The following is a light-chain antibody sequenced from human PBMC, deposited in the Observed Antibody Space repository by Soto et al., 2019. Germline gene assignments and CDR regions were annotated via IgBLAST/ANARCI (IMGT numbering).Light chain of an antibody. V-gene: IGKV1-5*03. J-gene: IGKJ1*01. CDR2: MAS. CDR3: QQYDTFSS. CDR1: QSISSW. Sequence: DIQMTQSPSTLSASVGDRVTITCRASQSISSWLAWYQQKPGKAPKLLIYMASRLYSGVPPRISGSGSGTEFTLTICNLQPDDLATNHCQQYDTFSSFGQGTKVEIK.